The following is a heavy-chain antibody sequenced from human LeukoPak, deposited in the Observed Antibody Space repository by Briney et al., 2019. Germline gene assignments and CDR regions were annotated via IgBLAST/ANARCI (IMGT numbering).Heavy chain of an antibody. CDR1: GFSLSTSGLG. J-gene: IGHJ4*02. Sequence: SGPTLVKPTPTLTLTCSFSGFSLSTSGLGVNCLRPLPGKALERLALIYWNGDKRYSPTLESRLTITKATSKNQVVLTMTNMDPVDTATYFCAHRRHSFYSFDYWGQGTLVTVSS. D-gene: IGHD2-21*01. CDR3: AHRRHSFYSFDY. CDR2: IYWNGDK. V-gene: IGHV2-5*01.